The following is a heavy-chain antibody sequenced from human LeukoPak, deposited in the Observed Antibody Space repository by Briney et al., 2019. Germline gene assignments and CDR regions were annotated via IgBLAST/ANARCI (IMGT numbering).Heavy chain of an antibody. V-gene: IGHV1-69*13. CDR3: ARAPLGYCSGGSCFRYYYYMDV. CDR2: IIPIFGTA. Sequence: GASVKVSCKVSGGTFSSYAISWVRQAPGQGLEWMGGIIPIFGTANYAQKFQGRVTITADESTSTAYMELSSLRSEDTAVYYCARAPLGYCSGGSCFRYYYYMDVWGKGTTVTVSS. CDR1: GGTFSSYA. J-gene: IGHJ6*03. D-gene: IGHD2-15*01.